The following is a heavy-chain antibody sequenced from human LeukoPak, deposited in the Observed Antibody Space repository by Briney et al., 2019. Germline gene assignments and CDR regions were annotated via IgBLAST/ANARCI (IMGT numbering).Heavy chain of an antibody. Sequence: PSETLSLTCTVSVGSISSYYWSWIRQPLAKGLEWIGEINHRGSTNYNPSLKSRVNISVDTSKNQFSLKLNSVTAADTAVYYCATESGFNDYWGQGTLVTVSS. J-gene: IGHJ4*02. V-gene: IGHV4-34*01. CDR1: VGSISSYY. CDR3: ATESGFNDY. CDR2: INHRGST. D-gene: IGHD3-3*01.